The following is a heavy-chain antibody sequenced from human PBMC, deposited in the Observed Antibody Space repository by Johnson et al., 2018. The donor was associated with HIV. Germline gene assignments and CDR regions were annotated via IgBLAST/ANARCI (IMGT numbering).Heavy chain of an antibody. CDR2: IKSKANSYAT. J-gene: IGHJ3*02. CDR1: GFTFTNAW. Sequence: VQLVESGGGLVKPGGSLRLSCAASGFTFTNAWMTWVRQAPGKGLEWVGRIKSKANSYATAYAASVTGRFTISRDDSQNTAYLQMNSLKTEDTAVYYCAKAPGTGGWGASDIWGRGTMVTVSS. V-gene: IGHV3-73*01. CDR3: AKAPGTGGWGASDI. D-gene: IGHD1-14*01.